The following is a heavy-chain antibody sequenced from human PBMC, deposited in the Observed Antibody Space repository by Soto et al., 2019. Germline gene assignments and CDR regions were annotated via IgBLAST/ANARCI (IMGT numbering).Heavy chain of an antibody. Sequence: SETLCLTCTVSGGSISSRRCYWGWNRQSPGKGLEWIGYIYNSGSTNYNPSLKSRVTISVDTSKNQFSLKLNSVTAADTAVYYCARDLWGYCGADCYPLDVWGQGTTVTVSS. D-gene: IGHD2-21*02. V-gene: IGHV4-61*01. CDR1: GGSISSRRCY. CDR2: IYNSGST. J-gene: IGHJ6*02. CDR3: ARDLWGYCGADCYPLDV.